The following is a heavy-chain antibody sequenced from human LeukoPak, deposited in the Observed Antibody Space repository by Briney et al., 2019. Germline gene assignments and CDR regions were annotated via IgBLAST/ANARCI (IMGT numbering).Heavy chain of an antibody. J-gene: IGHJ4*02. CDR2: ISSSSSYI. CDR3: AREVDGGSRSYYDSSGYPFDY. Sequence: GGSLRLSCAASGFTFSSYSMNWVRQAPGKGLEWVSSISSSSSYIYYADSVKGRFTISRDNAENPLYLQMNSLRAEDTAVYYCAREVDGGSRSYYDSSGYPFDYWGQGTLVTVSS. CDR1: GFTFSSYS. D-gene: IGHD3-22*01. V-gene: IGHV3-21*01.